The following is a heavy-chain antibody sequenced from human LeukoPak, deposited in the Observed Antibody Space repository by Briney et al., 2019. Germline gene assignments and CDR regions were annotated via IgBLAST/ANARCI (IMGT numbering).Heavy chain of an antibody. J-gene: IGHJ4*02. Sequence: ASVTVSFKASGYTFTNYGISWVRQAPGQGLEWMGWISAYNGNTNYAQKLQGRVTMTTDTSTRTAYMELRSLRSDDTAVYYCARDTYSGYDYDPYYFDYWGQGTLVTVSS. V-gene: IGHV1-18*01. CDR2: ISAYNGNT. CDR1: GYTFTNYG. CDR3: ARDTYSGYDYDPYYFDY. D-gene: IGHD5-12*01.